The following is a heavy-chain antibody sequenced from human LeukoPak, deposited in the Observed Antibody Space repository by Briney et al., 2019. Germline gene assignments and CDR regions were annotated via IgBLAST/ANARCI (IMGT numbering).Heavy chain of an antibody. D-gene: IGHD6-13*01. CDR3: AMLYGSSWYVTTDYFDY. J-gene: IGHJ4*02. CDR2: ISYDGSNK. CDR1: GFTFSDYY. Sequence: GGSLRLSCAASGFTFSDYYMSWIRQAPGKGLEWVAVISYDGSNKYYADSVKGRFTISRDNSKNTLYLQMNSLRAEDTAVYYCAMLYGSSWYVTTDYFDYWGQGTLVTVSS. V-gene: IGHV3-30*03.